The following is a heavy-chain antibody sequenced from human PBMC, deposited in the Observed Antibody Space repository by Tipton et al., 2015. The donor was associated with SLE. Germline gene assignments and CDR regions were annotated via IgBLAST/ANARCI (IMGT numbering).Heavy chain of an antibody. J-gene: IGHJ1*01. CDR3: ARGPRPTAATHYFQY. CDR1: GGSISSSSYY. Sequence: TLSLTCTVSGGSISSSSYYWSWIRQPAGKGLEWLGRIYSSGSTNYNPSLKSRVTISIDTSKNHFSLNLSSVTAADTAVYYCARGPRPTAATHYFQYWGQGTLVSVSS. D-gene: IGHD2-2*01. V-gene: IGHV4-61*02. CDR2: IYSSGST.